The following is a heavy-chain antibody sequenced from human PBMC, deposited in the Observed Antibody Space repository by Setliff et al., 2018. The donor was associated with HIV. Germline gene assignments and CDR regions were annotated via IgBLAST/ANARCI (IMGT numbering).Heavy chain of an antibody. Sequence: ASVKVSCKASGYTFTSYYIHWVRQAPGQGLEWMGVIHPSGGSTSYAQSFQDRVTMTRDTSTSTVDMELSSLRSEDTAVYYCARVRYCSGGSCYGGEYWFDPWGQGTLVTVSS. CDR3: ARVRYCSGGSCYGGEYWFDP. CDR1: GYTFTSYY. J-gene: IGHJ5*02. D-gene: IGHD2-15*01. V-gene: IGHV1-46*01. CDR2: IHPSGGST.